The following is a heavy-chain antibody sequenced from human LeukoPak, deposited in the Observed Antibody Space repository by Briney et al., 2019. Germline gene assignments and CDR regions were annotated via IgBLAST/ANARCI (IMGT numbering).Heavy chain of an antibody. Sequence: ASVKVSCKASGYTFTSYVINWVRQAPGQGLEWMGWISAYNGNTNYAQKFQGRVTMTRDMSTSTVYMELSSLRSEDTAVYYCAREKYSYGQFDYWGQGTLVTVSS. CDR3: AREKYSYGQFDY. J-gene: IGHJ4*02. CDR1: GYTFTSYV. D-gene: IGHD5-18*01. V-gene: IGHV1-18*01. CDR2: ISAYNGNT.